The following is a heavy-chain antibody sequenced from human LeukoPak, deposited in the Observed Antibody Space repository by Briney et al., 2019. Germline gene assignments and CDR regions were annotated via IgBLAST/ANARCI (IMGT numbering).Heavy chain of an antibody. Sequence: GGSLRLSCAASGLTVSTNYMTWVRQAPGKGLEWVSIIHSDGSTYYADSVKGRFTISRDNYKNTLYLQMNSLRGEDTAMYYCARDLDYFDSSGSHRRRNYSDYWGQGTLVTVSS. D-gene: IGHD3-22*01. J-gene: IGHJ4*02. CDR3: ARDLDYFDSSGSHRRRNYSDY. CDR2: IHSDGST. CDR1: GLTVSTNY. V-gene: IGHV3-53*01.